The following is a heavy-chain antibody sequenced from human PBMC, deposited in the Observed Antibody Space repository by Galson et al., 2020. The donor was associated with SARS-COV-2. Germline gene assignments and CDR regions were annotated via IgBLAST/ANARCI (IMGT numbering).Heavy chain of an antibody. CDR1: GFTIDTLA. J-gene: IGHJ6*03. Sequence: GESLKISCEASGFTIDTLAMSWVRQAPGKGLQWVAGISVNGNTYYTESVKGRLTISRDTSTNTVYLQMNDLRAEDTAFYYCAKERQWLGYYMDVWGKGITVTISS. V-gene: IGHV3-23*01. CDR2: ISVNGNT. CDR3: AKERQWLGYYMDV. D-gene: IGHD6-19*01.